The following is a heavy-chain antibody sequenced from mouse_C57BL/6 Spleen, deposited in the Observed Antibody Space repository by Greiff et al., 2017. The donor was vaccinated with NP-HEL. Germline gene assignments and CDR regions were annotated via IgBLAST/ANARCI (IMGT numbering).Heavy chain of an antibody. CDR3: ARADSNRGYYYAMDY. CDR2: INPSTGGT. CDR1: GYSFTGYY. Sequence: EVQLQQSGPELVKPGASVKISCKASGYSFTGYYMNWVKQSPEKSLEWIGEINPSTGGTTYNEKFKAKATLTVDKSSSTAYMQLNSLTSEDSAVYYCARADSNRGYYYAMDYWGQGTSVTVSS. V-gene: IGHV1-42*01. J-gene: IGHJ4*01. D-gene: IGHD2-5*01.